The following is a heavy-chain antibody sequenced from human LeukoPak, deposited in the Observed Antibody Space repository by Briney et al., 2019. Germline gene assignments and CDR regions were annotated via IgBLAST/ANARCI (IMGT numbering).Heavy chain of an antibody. CDR2: ISSSSSYI. CDR1: GFTFSSYS. J-gene: IGHJ4*02. Sequence: GGSLRLSCAASGFTFSSYSMNWVRQAPGKGLEWVSSISSSSSYIYYADSVKGRFTISRDSAKKSLYLQMNSLRPEDTALYYCAKVRSAFRFGDIGLDSWGQGTLVTVSS. D-gene: IGHD3-10*01. V-gene: IGHV3-21*04. CDR3: AKVRSAFRFGDIGLDS.